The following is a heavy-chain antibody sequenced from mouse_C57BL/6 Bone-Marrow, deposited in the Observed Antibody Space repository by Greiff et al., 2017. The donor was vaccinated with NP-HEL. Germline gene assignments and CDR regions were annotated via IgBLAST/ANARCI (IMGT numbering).Heavy chain of an antibody. Sequence: VQLQQSGAELVKPGASVKLSCKASGYTFTSYWMQWVKQRPGQGLEWIGEIDPSDSYTNYNQKFKGKATLTVDTSSSTAYMQLSSLTSEDSAVYYCAGWDWYFDVWGTGTTDTVSS. CDR1: GYTFTSYW. CDR2: IDPSDSYT. J-gene: IGHJ1*03. CDR3: AGWDWYFDV. V-gene: IGHV1-50*01. D-gene: IGHD3-3*01.